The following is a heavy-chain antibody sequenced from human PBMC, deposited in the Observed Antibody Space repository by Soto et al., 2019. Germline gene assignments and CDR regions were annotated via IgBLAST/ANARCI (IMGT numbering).Heavy chain of an antibody. CDR3: AGISSSWYNWFDP. J-gene: IGHJ5*02. CDR1: GGTFSSYA. Sequence: ASVKVSCKASGGTFSSYAISWVRQAPGQGLEWMGGIIPIFGTANYAQKFQGRVTITADESTSTAYMELSSLRSEDTAVYYCAGISSSWYNWFDPWGQGTLVTVS. D-gene: IGHD6-13*01. CDR2: IIPIFGTA. V-gene: IGHV1-69*13.